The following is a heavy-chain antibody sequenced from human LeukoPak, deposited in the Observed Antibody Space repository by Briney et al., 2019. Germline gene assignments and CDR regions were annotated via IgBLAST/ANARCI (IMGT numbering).Heavy chain of an antibody. V-gene: IGHV4-30-4*08. Sequence: SRTLSLTCTVSGGSISSGDYYWSWIRQPPGKGLEWIGYIYYSGSTYYNPSLKSRVTISVDTSKNQFSLKLSSVTAADTAVYYCARTDIVVVPAAISWFDPWGQGTLVTVSS. J-gene: IGHJ5*02. CDR2: IYYSGST. D-gene: IGHD2-2*02. CDR3: ARTDIVVVPAAISWFDP. CDR1: GGSISSGDYY.